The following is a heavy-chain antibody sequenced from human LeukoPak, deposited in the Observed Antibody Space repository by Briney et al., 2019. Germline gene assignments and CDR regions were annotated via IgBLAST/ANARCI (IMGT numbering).Heavy chain of an antibody. D-gene: IGHD2-21*01. Sequence: GGSLRLSCAASGFTFSSYSMNWVRQAPGKGLEWVSYISSSSSTIYYADSVKGRFTTSRDNAKNSLYLQMNSLRAEDTAVYYCARDGLVVVSYYYMDVWGKGTSVTVSS. CDR2: ISSSSSTI. V-gene: IGHV3-48*04. CDR3: ARDGLVVVSYYYMDV. CDR1: GFTFSSYS. J-gene: IGHJ6*03.